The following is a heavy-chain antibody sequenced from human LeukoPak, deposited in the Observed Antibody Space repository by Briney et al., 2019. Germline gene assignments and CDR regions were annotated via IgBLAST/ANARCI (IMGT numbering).Heavy chain of an antibody. CDR2: INHSGST. D-gene: IGHD3-22*01. CDR1: GGSFSGYY. Sequence: SETLSLTCAVYGGSFSGYYWSWIRQPPGKGLEWIGEINHSGSTNYNPSLKSRVTISVDTSKNQFSLELSSVTAADTAVYYCARVEPYYDSSGYYFNYWGQGTLVTVSS. CDR3: ARVEPYYDSSGYYFNY. J-gene: IGHJ4*02. V-gene: IGHV4-34*01.